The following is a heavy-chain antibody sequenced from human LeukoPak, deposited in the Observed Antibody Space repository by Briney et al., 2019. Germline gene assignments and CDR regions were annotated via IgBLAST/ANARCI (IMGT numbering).Heavy chain of an antibody. Sequence: GGSLRLSCAASGFSFSNYGLNWVRQAPGKGLEWVSYISSSSTTINYADSVKGRFTISRDNAKNSLYVQMSSLRAEDTAVYYCARVRCTSTSCFRDYWGQGPWSPSPQ. D-gene: IGHD2-2*01. V-gene: IGHV3-48*01. CDR2: ISSSSTTI. CDR1: GFSFSNYG. CDR3: ARVRCTSTSCFRDY. J-gene: IGHJ4*02.